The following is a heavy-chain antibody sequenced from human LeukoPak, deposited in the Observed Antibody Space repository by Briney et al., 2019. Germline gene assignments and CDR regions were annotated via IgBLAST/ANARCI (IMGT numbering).Heavy chain of an antibody. CDR1: GFTFSSYW. Sequence: GGSLRLSCAASGFTFSSYWMSWVRQAPGKGLEWVANIKQDGSEKYYVDSVKGRFTISRDNAKNSLYLQMNSLRAEDTAVYYCARVSYDSSGYYPVDYWGQGTLVTVSS. V-gene: IGHV3-7*01. J-gene: IGHJ4*02. CDR2: IKQDGSEK. CDR3: ARVSYDSSGYYPVDY. D-gene: IGHD3-22*01.